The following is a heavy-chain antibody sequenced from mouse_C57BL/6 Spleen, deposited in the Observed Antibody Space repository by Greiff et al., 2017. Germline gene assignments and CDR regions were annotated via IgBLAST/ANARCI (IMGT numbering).Heavy chain of an antibody. CDR2: IHPNSGST. CDR1: GYTFTSYW. D-gene: IGHD2-4*01. J-gene: IGHJ1*03. CDR3: AREDDYDPYWYFDV. Sequence: QVQLKQPGAELVKPGASVKLSCKASGYTFTSYWMHWVKQRPGQGLEWIGMIHPNSGSTNYNEKFKSKATLTVDKSSSTAYMQLSSLTSEDSAVYYCAREDDYDPYWYFDVWGTGTTVTVSS. V-gene: IGHV1-64*01.